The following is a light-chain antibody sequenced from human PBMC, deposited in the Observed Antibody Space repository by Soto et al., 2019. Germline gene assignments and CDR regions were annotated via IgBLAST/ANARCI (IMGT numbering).Light chain of an antibody. CDR3: QQYGSSGT. CDR1: QSVSVN. J-gene: IGKJ1*01. Sequence: EIVMTQSPATLSVSPGERPTLSCRASQSVSVNLAWYHQKPGQAPRLLIYGASIRATGIPARFSGSGSGTDFTLTISRLEPEDFAVYYCQQYGSSGTFGQGTKVDIK. CDR2: GAS. V-gene: IGKV3-15*01.